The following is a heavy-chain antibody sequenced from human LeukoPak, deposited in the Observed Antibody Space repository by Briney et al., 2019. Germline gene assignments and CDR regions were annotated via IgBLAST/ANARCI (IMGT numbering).Heavy chain of an antibody. Sequence: PSETLSLTCTVSCYSISSGYYWGWVPQPPGKGLEWIGSIYHSGSTYYNPSLKSRVTISVDTSKNQFSLKLSSVTAADTAVYYCARSIRSGSYSPSFGYWGQGTLVTVSS. CDR1: CYSISSGYY. CDR2: IYHSGST. CDR3: ARSIRSGSYSPSFGY. D-gene: IGHD1-26*01. V-gene: IGHV4-38-2*02. J-gene: IGHJ4*02.